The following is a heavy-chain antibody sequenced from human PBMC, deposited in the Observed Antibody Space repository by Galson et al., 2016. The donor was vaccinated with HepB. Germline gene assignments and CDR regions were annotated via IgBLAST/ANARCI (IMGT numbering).Heavy chain of an antibody. D-gene: IGHD6-19*01. V-gene: IGHV1-18*01. CDR2: ISAYNGNT. CDR3: AREDCLYSSGCNFDY. CDR1: GYTFNRNG. J-gene: IGHJ4*02. Sequence: SVKVSCKASGYTFNRNGISWVRQAPGQGLEWMGRISAYNGNTNYAQKFQGRVTMTTDTSTSIAYMELRSLRSDDTAVYYCAREDCLYSSGCNFDYWGQGTLVTVSS.